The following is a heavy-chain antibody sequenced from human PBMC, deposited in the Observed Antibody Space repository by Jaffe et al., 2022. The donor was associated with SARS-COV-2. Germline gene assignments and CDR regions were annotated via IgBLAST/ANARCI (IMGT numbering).Heavy chain of an antibody. D-gene: IGHD3-3*01. CDR2: IHYSGSV. CDR1: GDSISGSVYY. J-gene: IGHJ5*02. CDR3: ARHFWIDRTPFYHRNWFDV. Sequence: QVQLQESGPRLVKPSGTLSLTCTVSGDSISGSVYYWGWVRQVPGKGLEWLGSIHYSGSVDYNSSLKSRVSISVDMSKNQFSLHLYSVTAADTAVFYCARHFWIDRTPFYHRNWFDVWGQGTLVTVSS. V-gene: IGHV4-39*01.